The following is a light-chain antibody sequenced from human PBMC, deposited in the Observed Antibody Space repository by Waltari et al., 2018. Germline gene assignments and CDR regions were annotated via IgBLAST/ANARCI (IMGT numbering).Light chain of an antibody. CDR2: WAS. Sequence: DIVMTQSPDSLAVSLGERATINCQYSQSVLSRSNGLNYFGWYQQKVGQPPKLLIYWASTRESRVPERCSGSGSGTDCTYTSISLQAEDVAVYYCQQYYTTPHTFGPGTQVDVK. V-gene: IGKV4-1*01. CDR3: QQYYTTPHT. J-gene: IGKJ3*01. CDR1: QSVLSRSNGLNY.